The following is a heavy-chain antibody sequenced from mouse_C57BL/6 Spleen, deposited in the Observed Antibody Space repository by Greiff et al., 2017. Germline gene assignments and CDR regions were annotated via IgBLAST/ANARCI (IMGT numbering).Heavy chain of an antibody. CDR2: IYPSDSET. J-gene: IGHJ1*03. Sequence: QVQLQQPGAELVRPGSSVKLSCKASGYTFTSYWMDWVKQRPGQGLEWIGNIYPSDSETHYNQKFTDKATLTVDKSSSTASMQLSSLTSEDSAVYYCAGGGTPYFDVWGTGTTVTVSS. V-gene: IGHV1-61*01. D-gene: IGHD1-1*02. CDR1: GYTFTSYW. CDR3: AGGGTPYFDV.